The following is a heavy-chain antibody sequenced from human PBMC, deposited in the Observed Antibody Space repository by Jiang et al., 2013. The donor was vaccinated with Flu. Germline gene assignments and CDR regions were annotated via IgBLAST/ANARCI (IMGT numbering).Heavy chain of an antibody. D-gene: IGHD6-13*01. CDR1: GFTFSSYG. Sequence: VQLVESGGGVVQPGRSLRLSCAASGFTFSSYGMHWVRQAPGKGLEWVAVISYDGSNKYYADSVKGRFTISRDNSKNTLYLQMNSLRAEDTAVYYCAKDRGYSSSWTDYWGQGTLVTVSS. CDR2: ISYDGSNK. CDR3: AKDRGYSSSWTDY. J-gene: IGHJ4*02. V-gene: IGHV3-30*18.